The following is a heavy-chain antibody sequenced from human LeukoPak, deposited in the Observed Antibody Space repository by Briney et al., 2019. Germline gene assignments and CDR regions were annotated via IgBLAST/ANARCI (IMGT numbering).Heavy chain of an antibody. J-gene: IGHJ4*02. Sequence: PSETLSLTCTVSGGSISSYYWSWIRQPAGKGLEWIGRIYTSGSTNYNPSLKSRVTISVDTSKNQFSLKLSSVTAADTAVYYCAREGYSSGWSAIVFDYWGRGTLVTVSS. CDR3: AREGYSSGWSAIVFDY. CDR2: IYTSGST. CDR1: GGSISSYY. V-gene: IGHV4-4*07. D-gene: IGHD6-19*01.